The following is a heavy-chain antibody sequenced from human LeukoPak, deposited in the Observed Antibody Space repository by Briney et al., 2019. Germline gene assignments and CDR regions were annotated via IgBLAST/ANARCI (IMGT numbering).Heavy chain of an antibody. Sequence: SETLSLTCTVSGGSISSYYWSWIRQPPGKGLEWIGYIYSSGTTNYNPSLKSRVTISVDTSKNQFSLKLSSVTAADTAVYYCARGGYSYGNGVFGYWGQGTLVTVSS. CDR3: ARGGYSYGNGVFGY. V-gene: IGHV4-59*01. D-gene: IGHD5-18*01. J-gene: IGHJ4*02. CDR1: GGSISSYY. CDR2: IYSSGTT.